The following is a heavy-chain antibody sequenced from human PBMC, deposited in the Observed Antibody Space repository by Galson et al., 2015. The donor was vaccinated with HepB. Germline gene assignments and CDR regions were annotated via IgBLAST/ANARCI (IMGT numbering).Heavy chain of an antibody. V-gene: IGHV3-53*04. J-gene: IGHJ2*01. Sequence: LRLSCAASGFTVNSNFMSWVRQAPGKGLEWVSVIYSGGTTYYADSVKGRFTISRHNSKNTLYLQMNSLRAEDTAVYFCAKMNYWYFDLWGRGTLVTVSS. CDR3: AKMNYWYFDL. CDR2: IYSGGTT. CDR1: GFTVNSNF.